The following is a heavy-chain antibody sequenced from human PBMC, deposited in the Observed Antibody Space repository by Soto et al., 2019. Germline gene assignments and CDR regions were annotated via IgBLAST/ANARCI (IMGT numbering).Heavy chain of an antibody. J-gene: IGHJ5*02. CDR3: ARDGGPMVRGVIITGWFDP. D-gene: IGHD3-10*01. CDR2: INHSGST. CDR1: GGSFSGYY. V-gene: IGHV4-34*01. Sequence: PSETLSLTCAVYGGSFSGYYWSWIRQPPGKGLEWIGEINHSGSTNYNPSLKSRVTISVDTSKNQFSLKLSSVTAADTAVYYCARDGGPMVRGVIITGWFDPWGQGALVTVSS.